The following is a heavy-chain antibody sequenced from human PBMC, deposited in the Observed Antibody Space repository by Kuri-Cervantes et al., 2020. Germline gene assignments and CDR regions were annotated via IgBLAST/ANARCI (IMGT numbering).Heavy chain of an antibody. CDR2: IYTSGST. D-gene: IGHD2-15*01. CDR3: VVAPSSISAFDI. V-gene: IGHV4-61*02. Sequence: SETLSLTCTVSGGSISSGSYYWSWIRQPAGKGLEWIGRIYTSGSTNYNPSLKSRVTISVDTSKNQFSLKLSSVTAADTAVYYCVVAPSSISAFDIWGQGTMVTVSS. J-gene: IGHJ3*02. CDR1: GGSISSGSYY.